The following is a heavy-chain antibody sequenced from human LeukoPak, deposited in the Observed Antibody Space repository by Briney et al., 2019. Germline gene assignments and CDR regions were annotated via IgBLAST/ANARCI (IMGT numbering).Heavy chain of an antibody. CDR2: ITSAGSTK. V-gene: IGHV3-48*03. J-gene: IGHJ4*02. CDR1: GFTFSSYE. CDR3: AKFAEPSTTIDY. D-gene: IGHD1-26*01. Sequence: GGSLRLSCTASGFTFSSYEMNWVRQAPGKGLEWISYITSAGSTKYYADSVKGRFTISRDNAKNSLYLQMNSLTTEDTAVYYCAKFAEPSTTIDYWGQGTLVTVSS.